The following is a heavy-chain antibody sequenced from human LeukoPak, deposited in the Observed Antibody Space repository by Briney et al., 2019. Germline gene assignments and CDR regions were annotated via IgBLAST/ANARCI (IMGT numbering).Heavy chain of an antibody. J-gene: IGHJ6*04. Sequence: GGSLRLSCAASGFTFSSYEMNWVRQAPGKGLEWVSAISGSGGSTNYADSVKGRFTISRDNAKNSLYLQMNSLRAEDTAVYYCAELGITMIGGVWGKGTTVTISS. V-gene: IGHV3-48*03. CDR3: AELGITMIGGV. CDR2: ISGSGGST. CDR1: GFTFSSYE. D-gene: IGHD3-10*02.